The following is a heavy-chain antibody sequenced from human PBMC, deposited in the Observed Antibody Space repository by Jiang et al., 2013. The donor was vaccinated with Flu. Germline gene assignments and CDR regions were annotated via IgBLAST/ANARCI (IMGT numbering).Heavy chain of an antibody. Sequence: SGAEVKKPGASVKVSCKASGYTFTSYGISWVRQAPGQGLEWMGWISAYNGNTNYAQKLQGRVTMTTDTSTSTAYMELRSLRSDDTAVYYCARDAEVYGDGYADREXLLYYYYGMDVWGPRDHGHRLL. D-gene: IGHD4-17*01. J-gene: IGHJ6*01. CDR3: ARDAEVYGDGYADREXLLYYYYGMDV. V-gene: IGHV1-18*04. CDR1: GYTFTSYG. CDR2: ISAYNGNT.